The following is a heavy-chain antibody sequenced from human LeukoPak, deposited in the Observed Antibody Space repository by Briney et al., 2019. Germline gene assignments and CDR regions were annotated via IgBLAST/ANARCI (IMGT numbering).Heavy chain of an antibody. D-gene: IGHD5-12*01. V-gene: IGHV1-2*02. CDR3: ARDWSGYSGYERYNSFDP. CDR2: INPKSGGT. Sequence: GASVKVSCKASGYTFTGYYMHWVRQAPGQGLEGMGWINPKSGGTNYAQKFQGRVTMNRDPSISTAYMELSRLRSDDTAVYYCARDWSGYSGYERYNSFDPWGQGTLVTVSS. J-gene: IGHJ5*02. CDR1: GYTFTGYY.